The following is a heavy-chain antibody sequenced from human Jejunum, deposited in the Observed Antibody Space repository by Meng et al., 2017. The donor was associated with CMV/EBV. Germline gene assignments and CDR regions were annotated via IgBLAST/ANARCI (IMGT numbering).Heavy chain of an antibody. CDR3: VREDIVVFDY. CDR1: GFTYSNCW. CDR2: IKQDGSAT. J-gene: IGHJ4*02. V-gene: IGHV3-7*01. D-gene: IGHD2-15*01. Sequence: SCAVSGFTYSNCWMSWVRQSPGMGLEWVANIKQDGSATYYADSVKGRFTISRDNAKNSLYLQMDNLRADDTAVYYCVREDIVVFDYWGQGTLVTVSS.